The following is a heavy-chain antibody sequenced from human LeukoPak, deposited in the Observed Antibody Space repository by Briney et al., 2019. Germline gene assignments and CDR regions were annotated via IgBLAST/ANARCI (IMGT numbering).Heavy chain of an antibody. D-gene: IGHD5-18*01. CDR1: GGTISTYY. CDR3: ARDKAHSYGRYFDP. Sequence: SETLSLTCSAPGGTISTYYWNWIRQTPGKGLEWIGHISYGNTDYNPSLKSRVTISVDTSKNQTSVTAADTAVYYCARDKAHSYGRYFDPWGQGALVIVSS. V-gene: IGHV4-59*01. J-gene: IGHJ5*02. CDR2: ISYGNT.